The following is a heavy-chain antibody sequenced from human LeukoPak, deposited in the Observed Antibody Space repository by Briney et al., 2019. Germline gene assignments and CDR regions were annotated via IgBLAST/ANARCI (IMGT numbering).Heavy chain of an antibody. D-gene: IGHD3-16*01. J-gene: IGHJ5*02. Sequence: ASVKVSCKASGDTFSTYAISWVRQAPGQGLEWMGGIIPIFGTPNYAQKFQGRVTITTDESTSTAYMELRSLRSGDTAVYYCARGLSGGGNVRGTNWFDPWGQGTLVTVSS. V-gene: IGHV1-69*05. CDR2: IIPIFGTP. CDR3: ARGLSGGGNVRGTNWFDP. CDR1: GDTFSTYA.